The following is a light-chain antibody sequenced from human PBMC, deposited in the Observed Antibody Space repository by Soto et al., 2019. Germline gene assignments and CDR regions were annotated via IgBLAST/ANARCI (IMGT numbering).Light chain of an antibody. V-gene: IGKV3-15*01. CDR3: QQYNNWPPLT. J-gene: IGKJ4*01. CDR2: GAS. Sequence: EIVMTQSPATLSVSPGERATLSCRARQSVSSNLAWYQQKPGQATRLLIYGASTRATGIPARFSGSGSGTEFTLTISSLQSEDFAVYYCQQYNNWPPLTFGGGTKVEIK. CDR1: QSVSSN.